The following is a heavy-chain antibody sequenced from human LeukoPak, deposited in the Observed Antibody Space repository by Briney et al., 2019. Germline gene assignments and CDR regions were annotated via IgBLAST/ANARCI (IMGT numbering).Heavy chain of an antibody. CDR2: ISAYNGNT. CDR1: GYTFTSYG. D-gene: IGHD3-16*02. J-gene: IGHJ4*02. V-gene: IGHV1-18*01. Sequence: ASVKVSCKASGYTFTSYGISWVRQAPGQGLEWMGWISAYNGNTNYAQKFQSRVTMTTDTSTSTAYMELRSLRSDDTAVYYCARERNDYAWGSYRPLDYWGQGTLVTVSS. CDR3: ARERNDYAWGSYRPLDY.